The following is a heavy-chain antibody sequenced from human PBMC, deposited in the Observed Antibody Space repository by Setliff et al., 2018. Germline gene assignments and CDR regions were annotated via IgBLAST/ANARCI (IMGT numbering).Heavy chain of an antibody. J-gene: IGHJ4*02. CDR3: AKDDLGFAAAGTNVVFNY. Sequence: GGSLRLSCAASGFTFTTYWMYWVRQSPGKGLAWVSRINSDGSSTTYADSVKGRFTISRDNSKNTLYLQMNSLRAEDTAMYYCAKDDLGFAAAGTNVVFNYWGQGTLVTVSS. D-gene: IGHD6-13*01. CDR1: GFTFTTYW. V-gene: IGHV3-74*01. CDR2: INSDGSST.